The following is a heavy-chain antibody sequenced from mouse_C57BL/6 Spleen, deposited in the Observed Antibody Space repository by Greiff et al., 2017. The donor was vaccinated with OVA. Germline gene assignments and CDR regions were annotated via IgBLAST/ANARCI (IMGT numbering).Heavy chain of an antibody. Sequence: QVQLQQSGAELVKPGASVKISCKASGYAFSSYWMNWVKQRPGKGLEWIGQIYPGDGDTNYNGKFKGKATLTADKSSSTAYMQLSSLTSEDSAVYFCATPSSTGDAMDYWGQGTSVTVSS. CDR1: GYAFSSYW. CDR2: IYPGDGDT. J-gene: IGHJ4*01. D-gene: IGHD1-1*01. CDR3: ATPSSTGDAMDY. V-gene: IGHV1-80*01.